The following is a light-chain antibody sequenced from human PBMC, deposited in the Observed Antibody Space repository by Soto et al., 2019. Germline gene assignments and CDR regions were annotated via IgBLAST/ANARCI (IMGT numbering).Light chain of an antibody. V-gene: IGKV3-20*01. CDR2: DTS. CDR1: QSVNNNY. Sequence: EIVLTKSPGTLSLSPGERATLSCRASQSVNNNYLDWFQQTPGQAPGLLLCDTSRRATGIPDRFSGSGSGTDFTPTISRLEREDSSMYFFQLYGNTPRTFGQGTKVEIK. CDR3: QLYGNTPRT. J-gene: IGKJ1*01.